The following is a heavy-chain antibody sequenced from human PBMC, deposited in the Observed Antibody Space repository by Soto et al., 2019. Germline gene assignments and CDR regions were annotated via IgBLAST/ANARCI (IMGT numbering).Heavy chain of an antibody. CDR1: GGSFSGYY. Sequence: QVQLQQWGAGLLKPSETLSLTCAVYGGSFSGYYWSWIRQPPGKGLEWIGEINHSGSTNYNPSLKSRVTIPVDTTKNQFSLTLSSVTAADTAVYYCARGCVAAAGIVRSTTHYDYWCQGTLVTVSS. CDR2: INHSGST. CDR3: ARGCVAAAGIVRSTTHYDY. J-gene: IGHJ4*02. V-gene: IGHV4-34*01. D-gene: IGHD6-13*01.